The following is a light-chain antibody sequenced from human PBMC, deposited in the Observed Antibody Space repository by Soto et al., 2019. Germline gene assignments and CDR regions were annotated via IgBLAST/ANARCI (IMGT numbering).Light chain of an antibody. CDR2: GAS. CDR3: QQYNNWPPFT. V-gene: IGKV3-15*01. J-gene: IGKJ3*01. CDR1: QSVSSN. Sequence: EIVMTQSPATLSVSPGESATLSCRASQSVSSNLAWYQQKPGQAPRLLIYGASTRATGIPARFSGSGSGTEFTLTISSLQSEDFAAYYCQQYNNWPPFTFGPGTKVDIK.